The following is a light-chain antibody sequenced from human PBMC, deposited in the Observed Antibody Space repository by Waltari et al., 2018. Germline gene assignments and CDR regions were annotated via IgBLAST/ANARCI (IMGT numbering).Light chain of an antibody. CDR2: DVS. CDR3: SSYTLTNPVV. Sequence: QSVVTQPASVSGSPGQSISISCTGTSNDIGANDYVSWYQQHPGRAPQLVIYDVSVRPSWFSIRFSGSRSGNTASLTISGLQAEDEALYYCSSYTLTNPVVFGGGTKLTVL. V-gene: IGLV2-14*03. J-gene: IGLJ2*01. CDR1: SNDIGANDY.